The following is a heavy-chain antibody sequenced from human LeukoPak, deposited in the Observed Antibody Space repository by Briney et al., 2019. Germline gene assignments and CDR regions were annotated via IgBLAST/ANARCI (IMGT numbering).Heavy chain of an antibody. CDR3: ARSGYCSGGSCYSYYYYMDV. V-gene: IGHV4-39*07. CDR2: IYHSGST. Sequence: SETLSLTCTVSGGSISSSSYYWGWIRQPPGKGLEWIGEIYHSGSTNYNPSLKSRVTISVDTSKNQFSLKLSSVTAADTAVYYCARSGYCSGGSCYSYYYYMDVWGKGTTVTVSS. CDR1: GGSISSSSYY. J-gene: IGHJ6*03. D-gene: IGHD2-15*01.